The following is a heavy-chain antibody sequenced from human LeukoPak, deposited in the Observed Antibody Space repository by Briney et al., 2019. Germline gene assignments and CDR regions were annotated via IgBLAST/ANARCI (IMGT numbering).Heavy chain of an antibody. CDR1: GFTYRSYW. D-gene: IGHD3-22*01. V-gene: IGHV3-74*01. CDR2: IHGDGSDT. CDR3: ARRLYYDTAGSPFDL. J-gene: IGHJ4*02. Sequence: GGSLRLSCPASGFTYRSYWMSWIRQSPGKELVWVSRIHGDGSDTSYADSVKGRFTISRDNAKNTLYLQMDGLTAEDTAVYYCARRLYYDTAGSPFDLWGQGTLVIVSS.